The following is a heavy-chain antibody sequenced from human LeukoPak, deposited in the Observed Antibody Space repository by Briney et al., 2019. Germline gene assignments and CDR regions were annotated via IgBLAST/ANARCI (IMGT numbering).Heavy chain of an antibody. Sequence: SETLSLTCTVSGGSINSYYWSWLRQPPGKGLEWIGYIYYSGSTNYNPSLKSRVTISVDTSKNQFSLKLSSVTAADTAMSYCAREGRYCSSTSCYSWFDPWGQGTLVTVSS. V-gene: IGHV4-59*01. CDR3: AREGRYCSSTSCYSWFDP. CDR2: IYYSGST. CDR1: GGSINSYY. J-gene: IGHJ5*02. D-gene: IGHD2-2*02.